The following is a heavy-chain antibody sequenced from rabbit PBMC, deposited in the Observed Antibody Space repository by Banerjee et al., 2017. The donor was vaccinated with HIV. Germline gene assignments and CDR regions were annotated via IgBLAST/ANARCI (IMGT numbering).Heavy chain of an antibody. CDR1: GFSFSNKAV. J-gene: IGHJ4*01. CDR3: ARDLDGVIGSNFGW. V-gene: IGHV1S45*01. Sequence: QEQLVESGGGLVKPEGSLKLSCTASGFSFSNKAVMCWVRQAPGKGLEWIACINAVTGKAVYASWAKGRFTFSKTSSTKVTLQMTSLTAADTATYFCARDLDGVIGSNFGWWGPGTLVTVS. CDR2: INAVTGKA. D-gene: IGHD1-1*01.